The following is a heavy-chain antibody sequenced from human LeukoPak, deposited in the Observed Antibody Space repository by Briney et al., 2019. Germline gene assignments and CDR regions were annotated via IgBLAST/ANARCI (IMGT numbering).Heavy chain of an antibody. CDR2: IYKSGNP. J-gene: IGHJ4*02. V-gene: IGHV4-61*09. Sequence: SQTLSLTCTVSGGSIISGSYYWSWIRQPAGKGLEWIGHIYKSGNPNYNPSLKSRVTISVDTSKNQFSLKLSSVTAADTAVYYCAHGRGDWGQGTLVTVSS. CDR1: GGSIISGSYY. CDR3: AHGRGD.